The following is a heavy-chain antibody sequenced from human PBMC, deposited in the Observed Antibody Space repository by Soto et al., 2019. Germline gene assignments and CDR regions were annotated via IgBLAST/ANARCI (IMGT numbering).Heavy chain of an antibody. D-gene: IGHD2-8*02. CDR2: ISYSGST. Sequence: SETLSLTCTVSGGSISSGGYYWSWIRQHPGTGLEWIGHISYSGSTNYNPSLKSRVTISVDTSKNQFSLKLTSVTAADTAVYYCARDKITGLFDYWGQGTLVTVSS. J-gene: IGHJ4*02. V-gene: IGHV4-31*03. CDR3: ARDKITGLFDY. CDR1: GGSISSGGYY.